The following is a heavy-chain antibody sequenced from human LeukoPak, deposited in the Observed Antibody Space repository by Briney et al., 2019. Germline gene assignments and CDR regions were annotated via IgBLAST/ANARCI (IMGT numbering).Heavy chain of an antibody. J-gene: IGHJ6*02. CDR3: ARVGLPRVRGVIITGHYYYGMDV. V-gene: IGHV1-18*01. CDR1: GYTFTSYG. D-gene: IGHD3-10*01. Sequence: ASVNVSFKASGYTFTSYGISWVRQAPGQGLEWMGWISAYNGNTNYAQKLQGRVTMTTDTSTSTAYMELRSLRSDDTAVYYCARVGLPRVRGVIITGHYYYGMDVWGQGTTVTVSS. CDR2: ISAYNGNT.